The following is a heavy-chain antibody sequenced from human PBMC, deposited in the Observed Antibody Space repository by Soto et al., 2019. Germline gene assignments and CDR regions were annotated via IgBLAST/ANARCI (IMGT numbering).Heavy chain of an antibody. CDR2: IKRDGSEK. CDR1: GFTFGSNW. Sequence: VPLVESGGGLVQPGGSLRLSCAASGFTFGSNWMSWVRQAPGKGLEWVANIKRDGSEKYYVDSVKSRFTISRDNAKNTLYLQMNSLRADDTAVYYCASLEWESTGYADYWGQGTLVTVSS. CDR3: ASLEWESTGYADY. D-gene: IGHD3-3*01. V-gene: IGHV3-7*03. J-gene: IGHJ4*02.